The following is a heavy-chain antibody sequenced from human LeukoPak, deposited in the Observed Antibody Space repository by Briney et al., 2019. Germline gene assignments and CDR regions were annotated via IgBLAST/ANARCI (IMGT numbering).Heavy chain of an antibody. D-gene: IGHD3-10*01. CDR3: ARLCLYGSEDWFDP. CDR2: IIPIFGTA. CDR1: GGTFSSYA. J-gene: IGHJ5*02. V-gene: IGHV1-69*05. Sequence: SVKISCKASGGTFSSYAISWVRQAPGQGLEWMGGIIPIFGTANYAQKFQGRVTITTDESTSTAYMELSSLRSEDTAVYYCARLCLYGSEDWFDPWGQGTLVTVSS.